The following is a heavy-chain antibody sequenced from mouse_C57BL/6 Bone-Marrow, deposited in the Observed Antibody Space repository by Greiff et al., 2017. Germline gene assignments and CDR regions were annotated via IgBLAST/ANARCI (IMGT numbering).Heavy chain of an antibody. Sequence: EVKLVESGGGLVQPGGSMKLSCVASGFTFSNYWMNWVRQSPETGLEWVAQIRLKSDNYATHYAESVKGRFTISRDDSKSSVYLQMNNLRAEDTGIYYCTRGYYDWVWFAYWGQGTLVTVSA. CDR2: IRLKSDNYAT. V-gene: IGHV6-3*01. CDR3: TRGYYDWVWFAY. CDR1: GFTFSNYW. J-gene: IGHJ3*01. D-gene: IGHD2-3*01.